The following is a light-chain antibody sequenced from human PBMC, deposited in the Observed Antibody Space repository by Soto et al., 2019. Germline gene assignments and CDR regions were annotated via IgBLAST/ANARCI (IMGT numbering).Light chain of an antibody. Sequence: EIVMTQSPATLSVPPGERVSLSCRASQSVNSNVAWYQQKLGQAPRLLMFAASTRATGIPARFSGSGSGIEFTLTISSLQSEDFAVYYCQQYNGWPPRYTFGQGTKLEIK. J-gene: IGKJ2*01. V-gene: IGKV3-15*01. CDR1: QSVNSN. CDR3: QQYNGWPPRYT. CDR2: AAS.